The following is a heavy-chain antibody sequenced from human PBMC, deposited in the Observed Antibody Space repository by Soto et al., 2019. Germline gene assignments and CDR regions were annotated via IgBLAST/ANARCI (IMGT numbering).Heavy chain of an antibody. CDR2: INPKSGGT. V-gene: IGHV1-2*04. D-gene: IGHD2-2*01. Sequence: ASVKVSCKASGYSFTDYHIHWVRQAPGQGLEWLGRINPKSGGTSTAQKFQGWVTMTRDTSISTAYMELSRLRSDDTAVYYCARDRPGGVPAAIQGRYYYYGMDVWGQGTTVTVSS. CDR3: ARDRPGGVPAAIQGRYYYYGMDV. CDR1: GYSFTDYH. J-gene: IGHJ6*02.